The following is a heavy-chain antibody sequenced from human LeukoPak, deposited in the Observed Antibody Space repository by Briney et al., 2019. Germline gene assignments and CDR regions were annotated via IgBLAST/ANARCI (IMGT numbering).Heavy chain of an antibody. CDR2: INHSGST. CDR3: ARDRGYHDY. Sequence: SETPSLTCAVYGGSFSGYYWSWIRQPPGKGLEWIGEINHSGSTNYNPSLKSRVTISVDTSKNQFSLKLSSVTAADTAVYYCARDRGYHDYWGQGTLVTVSS. V-gene: IGHV4-34*01. D-gene: IGHD6-25*01. CDR1: GGSFSGYY. J-gene: IGHJ4*02.